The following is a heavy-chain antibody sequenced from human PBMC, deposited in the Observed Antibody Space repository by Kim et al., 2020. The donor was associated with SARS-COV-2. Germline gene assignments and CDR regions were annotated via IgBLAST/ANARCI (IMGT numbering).Heavy chain of an antibody. CDR1: GFTFRSHS. CDR3: AKLIDY. J-gene: IGHJ4*02. V-gene: IGHV3-23*01. CDR2: VRASDGST. Sequence: SLRLSCSVSGFTFRSHSMSWVRQAPGKGLEWVSSVRASDGSTYYTDSVKGRFIISRDISRNTLYLQLNSLRAEDTAVYYCAKLIDYWGQGTLLTVSS.